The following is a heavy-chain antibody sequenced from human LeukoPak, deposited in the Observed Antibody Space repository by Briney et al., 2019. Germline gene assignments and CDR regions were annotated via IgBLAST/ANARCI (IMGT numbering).Heavy chain of an antibody. CDR1: GFTFSSYW. Sequence: HPGGSLRLSCAASGFTFSSYWMSWVRQAPGKGLEWVANIKQDGSEKYYVDSVKGRLTISRDNAKNSLYLQMNSLRAEDTAVYYCARVQGSSGPGIFDYWGQGTLVTVSS. CDR3: ARVQGSSGPGIFDY. CDR2: IKQDGSEK. V-gene: IGHV3-7*01. J-gene: IGHJ4*02. D-gene: IGHD6-19*01.